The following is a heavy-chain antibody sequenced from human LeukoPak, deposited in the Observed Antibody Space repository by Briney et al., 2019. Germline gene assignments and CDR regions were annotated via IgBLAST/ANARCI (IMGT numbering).Heavy chain of an antibody. V-gene: IGHV1-69*04. J-gene: IGHJ6*02. CDR3: ASGRYSGYDYYYYGMDV. Sequence: ASVKVSCKASGGTFSSYAISWVRQAPGQGLEWMGRIIPILGIANHAQKFQGRVTITADKSTSTAYMELSSLRSEDTAVYYCASGRYSGYDYYYYGMDVWGQGTTVTVSS. CDR2: IIPILGIA. CDR1: GGTFSSYA. D-gene: IGHD5-12*01.